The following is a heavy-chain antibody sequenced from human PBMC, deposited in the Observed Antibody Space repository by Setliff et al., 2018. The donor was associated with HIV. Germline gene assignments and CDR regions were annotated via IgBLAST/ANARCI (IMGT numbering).Heavy chain of an antibody. V-gene: IGHV3-48*01. CDR1: GFTFSDYS. CDR3: AKNDHLYYMDV. Sequence: PGGSLRLSCVASGFTFSDYSMNWVRQAPGKGLEWVSYINNISSTISYADSVKGRFTISRDNAKSSLYLQMNSLRAEDTAVYFCAKNDHLYYMDVWGKGTTVTVSS. J-gene: IGHJ6*03. CDR2: INNISSTI.